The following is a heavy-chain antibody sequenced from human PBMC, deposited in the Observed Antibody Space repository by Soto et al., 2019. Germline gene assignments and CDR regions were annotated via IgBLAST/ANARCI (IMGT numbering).Heavy chain of an antibody. V-gene: IGHV1-18*01. CDR3: ARGFIPEDN. D-gene: IGHD3-16*01. CDR2: MNTANGNT. CDR1: GYSFSDYG. Sequence: QVQLVQSEGEVKKPGASVKVSCKTSGYSFSDYGVSWVRQAPGQGLEWMGWMNTANGNTKYDQKFQGRVTLTADPSTRTVLPVVPGLRFDDTAVYYCARGFIPEDNWGQGNLVTVSS. J-gene: IGHJ4*02.